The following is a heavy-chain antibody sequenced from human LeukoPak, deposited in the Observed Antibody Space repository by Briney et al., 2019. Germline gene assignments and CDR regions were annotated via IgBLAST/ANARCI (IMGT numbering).Heavy chain of an antibody. J-gene: IGHJ3*02. V-gene: IGHV3-48*01. Sequence: GGSLGLSCATSGFTFSTYSMNWVRQAPGKGLEWVSYITSSSSTIYYADSVKGRFTISRDNAKSSLYLQMNSLRAEDTAVYYCARTYCSNGVCTRKAFDIWGQGTMVTVSS. CDR1: GFTFSTYS. CDR3: ARTYCSNGVCTRKAFDI. D-gene: IGHD2-8*01. CDR2: ITSSSSTI.